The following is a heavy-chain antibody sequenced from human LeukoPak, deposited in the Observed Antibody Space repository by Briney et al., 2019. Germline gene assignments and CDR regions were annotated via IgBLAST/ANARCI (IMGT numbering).Heavy chain of an antibody. D-gene: IGHD2-2*02. Sequence: SETLSLTCTVSGGTISSYYWSWIRQPPGKGLEWIGYINYSGSTNYNPSLKSRVTMSVVTSKNQFSLKLSSVTAADTAVYYCSRCTSTSCYNFDYWGQGSLVTVSS. CDR3: SRCTSTSCYNFDY. J-gene: IGHJ4*02. V-gene: IGHV4-59*08. CDR2: INYSGST. CDR1: GGTISSYY.